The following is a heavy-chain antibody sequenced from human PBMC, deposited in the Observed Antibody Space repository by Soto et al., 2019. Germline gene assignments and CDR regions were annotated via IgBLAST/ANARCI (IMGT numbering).Heavy chain of an antibody. J-gene: IGHJ6*02. V-gene: IGHV5-51*01. CDR2: IYPGDYDT. CDR3: ASTRSFTLAFYYAGMDV. Sequence: GESLKSSFQGAGYSFASYWIGWVRQMPGKGLEWMGIIYPGDYDTRYSPSFQGQVTISADKALRTAYLQWTSLKASDTALYYCASTRSFTLAFYYAGMDVWGQGTTVTVSS. D-gene: IGHD6-6*01. CDR1: GYSFASYW.